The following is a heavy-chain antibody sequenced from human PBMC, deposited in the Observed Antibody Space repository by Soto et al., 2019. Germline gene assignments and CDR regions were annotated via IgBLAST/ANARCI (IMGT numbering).Heavy chain of an antibody. J-gene: IGHJ4*02. V-gene: IGHV6-1*01. D-gene: IGHD1-26*01. Sequence: SQTLSLTCAISGDSVSSNSAAWNWIRQSPSRGIESLGRTYYRSKWYNNYEVSVRSRITVNPDTSKNQFSLQLNSVTPEDTAVYYCARGRMGLYYFDYWGQGTLVTVSS. CDR3: ARGRMGLYYFDY. CDR2: TYYRSKWYN. CDR1: GDSVSSNSAA.